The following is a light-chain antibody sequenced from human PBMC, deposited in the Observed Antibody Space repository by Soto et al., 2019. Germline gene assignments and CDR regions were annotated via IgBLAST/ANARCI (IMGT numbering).Light chain of an antibody. V-gene: IGKV1-5*01. CDR3: QQYNTYPWT. Sequence: DIQVTQSPSTLSASVGDRVTFTCRASQSISYWFAWYHQKPGKAHKLLPYDASTLQSGVPSRFTGSGSGTDFTLTISRLQPDDFATYYCQQYNTYPWTFGPGTKVDI. CDR2: DAS. J-gene: IGKJ1*01. CDR1: QSISYW.